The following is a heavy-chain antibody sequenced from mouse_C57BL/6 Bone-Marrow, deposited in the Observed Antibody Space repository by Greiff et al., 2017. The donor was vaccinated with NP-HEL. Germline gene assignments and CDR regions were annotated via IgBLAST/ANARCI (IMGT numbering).Heavy chain of an antibody. CDR1: GYAFSSSW. CDR3: ARSTAQATGYFDV. CDR2: IYPGDGDT. Sequence: QVQLQQSGPELVKPGASVKISCKASGYAFSSSWMNWVKQRPGKGLEWIGRIYPGDGDTNYNGKFKGKATLTADKSSSTAYMQLSSLTSEDSAVYFCARSTAQATGYFDVWGTGTTVTVSS. D-gene: IGHD3-2*02. J-gene: IGHJ1*03. V-gene: IGHV1-82*01.